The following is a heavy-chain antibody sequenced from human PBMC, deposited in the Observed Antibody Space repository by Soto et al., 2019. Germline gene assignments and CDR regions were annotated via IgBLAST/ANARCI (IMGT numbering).Heavy chain of an antibody. CDR3: ARGNYYHRLNV. CDR1: GFTFSSYV. Sequence: GGSLRLSCAASGFTFSSYVMSWVRQAPGKGLEWVSYMTNSGNSVSYADSVKGRFTISRDNAKNSLYLQMDSLRAEDTAVDFCARGNYYHRLNVWGQGAKVTVSS. V-gene: IGHV3-48*01. J-gene: IGHJ6*02. CDR2: MTNSGNSV. D-gene: IGHD1-26*01.